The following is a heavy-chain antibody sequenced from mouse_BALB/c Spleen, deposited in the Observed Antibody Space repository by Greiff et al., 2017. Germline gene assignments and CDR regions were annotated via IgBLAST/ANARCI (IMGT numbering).Heavy chain of an antibody. CDR3: ARGLLRGADFDD. CDR1: GFTFSSYA. CDR2: ISSGGST. J-gene: IGHJ2*01. V-gene: IGHV5-6-5*01. D-gene: IGHD1-1*01. Sequence: EVQGVESGGGLVKPGGSLKLSCAASGFTFSSYAMSWVRQTPEKRLEWVASISSGGSTYYPDSVKGRFTISRDNARNILYLQMSSLRSEDTAMYYCARGLLRGADFDDWGQGTTLTVSS.